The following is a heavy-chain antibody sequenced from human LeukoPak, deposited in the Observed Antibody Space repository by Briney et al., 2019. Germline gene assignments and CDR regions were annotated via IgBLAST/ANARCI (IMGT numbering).Heavy chain of an antibody. CDR2: INHSGST. J-gene: IGHJ4*02. D-gene: IGHD5-12*01. CDR3: ARGYSGYDFLGGYYFDY. V-gene: IGHV4-39*07. CDR1: GGSISSSSYY. Sequence: SETLSLTCTVSGGSISSSSYYWGWIRQPPGKGLEWIGEINHSGSTNYNPSLKSRVTISVDTSKNQFSLKLSSVTAADTAVYYCARGYSGYDFLGGYYFDYWGQGTLVTVSS.